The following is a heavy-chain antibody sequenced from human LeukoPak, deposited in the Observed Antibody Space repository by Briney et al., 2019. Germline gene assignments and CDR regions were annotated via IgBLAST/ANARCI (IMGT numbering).Heavy chain of an antibody. Sequence: GGSLRLSCAASGFSFSNYNMNWVRQAPGKGPEWVSYISGSGTTKNYADSVKGRFTVSRDNAWNSLYLQMNSLRPEDTGVYYCARLMDRARRDAFDIWGQGTMVTVSS. CDR3: ARLMDRARRDAFDI. CDR1: GFSFSNYN. D-gene: IGHD2-2*03. CDR2: ISGSGTTK. J-gene: IGHJ3*02. V-gene: IGHV3-48*01.